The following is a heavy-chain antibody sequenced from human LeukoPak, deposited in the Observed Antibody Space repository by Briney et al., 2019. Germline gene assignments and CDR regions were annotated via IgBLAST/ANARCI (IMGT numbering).Heavy chain of an antibody. CDR3: ARGDIVVVPAASAYYYYYGMDV. J-gene: IGHJ6*02. V-gene: IGHV3-74*01. CDR2: INSDGSST. CDR1: GFTFSSYW. Sequence: AGGSLRLSCAASGFTFSSYWMHWARQAPGKGLVWVSRINSDGSSTSYADSVKGRFTISRDNAKNTLYLQMNSLRAEDTAVYYCARGDIVVVPAASAYYYYYGMDVWGQGTTVTVSS. D-gene: IGHD2-2*01.